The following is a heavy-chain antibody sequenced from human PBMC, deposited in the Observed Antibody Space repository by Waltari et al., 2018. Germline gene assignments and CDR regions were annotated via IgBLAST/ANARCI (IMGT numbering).Heavy chain of an antibody. D-gene: IGHD1-26*01. Sequence: QVQLVQSGAEVKKPGAAVKVSCKASGYTFTGYYMHWVRQAPGQGLEWMGRINPNSGGTNYAQKFQGRVTMTRDTSISTAYMELSRLRSDDTAVYYCARRLVGAISGNFDYWGQGTLVTVSS. J-gene: IGHJ4*02. V-gene: IGHV1-2*06. CDR2: INPNSGGT. CDR1: GYTFTGYY. CDR3: ARRLVGAISGNFDY.